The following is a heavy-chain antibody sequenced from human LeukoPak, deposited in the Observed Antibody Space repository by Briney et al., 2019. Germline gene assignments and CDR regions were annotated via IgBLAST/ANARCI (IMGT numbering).Heavy chain of an antibody. CDR1: GGSISSGDYY. V-gene: IGHV4-30-4*01. CDR3: ARVLPGGYSYGAADH. D-gene: IGHD5-18*01. J-gene: IGHJ4*02. CDR2: IYYSGST. Sequence: PSQTLSLTCTVSGGSISSGDYYWSWIRQPPGKGLEWIGYIYYSGSTYYNPSLKSRVTISLDTSKNQFSLTLTSVTAADTAVYFCARVLPGGYSYGAADHWGQGTLVIVSS.